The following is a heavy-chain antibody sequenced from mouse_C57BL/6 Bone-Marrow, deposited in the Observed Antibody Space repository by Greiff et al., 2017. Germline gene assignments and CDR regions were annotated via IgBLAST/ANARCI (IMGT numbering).Heavy chain of an antibody. CDR2: IYPGNSDT. CDR3: SAYYYGSSPFYY. CDR1: GYTFTSYW. J-gene: IGHJ2*01. D-gene: IGHD1-1*01. Sequence: EVKLVESGTVLARPGASVKMSCKTSGYTFTSYWMHWVNQWPGQGLEWIGAIYPGNSDTSYNQKLKGKAKLTAVTSASTAYMELSSLTNEDSAVYYCSAYYYGSSPFYYWGQGTTRTVSS. V-gene: IGHV1-5*01.